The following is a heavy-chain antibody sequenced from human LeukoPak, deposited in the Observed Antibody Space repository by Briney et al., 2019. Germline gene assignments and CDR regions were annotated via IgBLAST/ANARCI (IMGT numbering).Heavy chain of an antibody. CDR3: ARSPAYSSGRYDY. CDR1: GGSISSSNW. D-gene: IGHD6-19*01. Sequence: SETLSLTCAVSGGSISSSNWWSWVRQPPGKGLEWIGEIYHSGSTNYNPSLKSRVTISVDKSKNQFSLELSSVTAADTAVYYCARSPAYSSGRYDYWGQGTLVTVSS. J-gene: IGHJ4*02. CDR2: IYHSGST. V-gene: IGHV4-4*02.